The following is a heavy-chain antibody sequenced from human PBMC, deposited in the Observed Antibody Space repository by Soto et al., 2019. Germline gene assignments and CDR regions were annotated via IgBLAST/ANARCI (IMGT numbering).Heavy chain of an antibody. J-gene: IGHJ6*02. D-gene: IGHD2-8*02. V-gene: IGHV3-53*02. Sequence: EVQMVETGGGLSQPGGSLRLSCAVSGFIVSSKYMTWVRQAPGKGLEGVSVIYTGGSTHYADSARGRFTISRDSSKNTLYLQMNSLRAEDAAVYYCTTDTGYGMDVWGQGTTVTVSS. CDR3: TTDTGYGMDV. CDR2: IYTGGST. CDR1: GFIVSSKY.